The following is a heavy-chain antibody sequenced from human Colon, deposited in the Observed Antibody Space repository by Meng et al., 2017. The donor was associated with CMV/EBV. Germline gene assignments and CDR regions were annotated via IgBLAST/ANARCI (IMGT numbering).Heavy chain of an antibody. CDR1: GYSFTNYW. CDR3: AREGETTASNTMDV. D-gene: IGHD4-17*01. J-gene: IGHJ6*02. V-gene: IGHV5-51*01. CDR2: IYPGDSDT. Sequence: GESLKISCKVSGYSFTNYWIGWVRQMPGKGLEWMGNIYPGDSDTRYSPSFQGQVTISADKSNSTAYLQWSSLKASDTAIYYCAREGETTASNTMDVWGRGTTVTVSS.